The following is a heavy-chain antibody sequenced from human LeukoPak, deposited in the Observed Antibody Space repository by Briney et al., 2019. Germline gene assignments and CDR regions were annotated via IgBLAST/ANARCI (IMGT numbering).Heavy chain of an antibody. CDR1: GFTFTSYA. D-gene: IGHD1-26*01. CDR3: AKDVGGRATPFDY. Sequence: GGSLRLSCAASGFTFTSYAMTWLRQAPGKGLDWVSTISGGGYGTNYADSVMGRFTISRDNSKNTVYLQMNSLRVEDTAAYYCAKDVGGRATPFDYWGQGTLITVSS. CDR2: ISGGGYGT. J-gene: IGHJ4*02. V-gene: IGHV3-23*01.